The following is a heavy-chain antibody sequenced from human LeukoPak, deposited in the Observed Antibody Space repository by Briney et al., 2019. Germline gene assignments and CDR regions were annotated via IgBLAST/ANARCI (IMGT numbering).Heavy chain of an antibody. CDR2: ISGFNGAT. Sequence: ASVKVSCKASGYTFTIYGISWVRQAPGQGLEWMGWISGFNGATNYAQKFQGRVTMTIDTSTNTTYMDLRTVTSDDTAIYYCARALPGAATAHNWFDPWGQGTLVTVSS. V-gene: IGHV1-18*01. J-gene: IGHJ5*02. CDR1: GYTFTIYG. D-gene: IGHD6-13*01. CDR3: ARALPGAATAHNWFDP.